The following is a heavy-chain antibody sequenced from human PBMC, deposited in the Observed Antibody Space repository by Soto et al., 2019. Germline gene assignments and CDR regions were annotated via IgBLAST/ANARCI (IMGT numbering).Heavy chain of an antibody. J-gene: IGHJ4*02. CDR2: IYYRGST. CDR3: AREGAITGRGRFDY. V-gene: IGHV4-30-4*01. CDR1: GGSISSGDYY. Sequence: SETLSLTCTVSGGSISSGDYYWSWICQPPGKGLEWIGYIYYRGSTYYNPSLKSRVTISVDTSKNQFSLKLSSVTAADTAVYYCAREGAITGRGRFDYWGQGTLVTVSS. D-gene: IGHD1-20*01.